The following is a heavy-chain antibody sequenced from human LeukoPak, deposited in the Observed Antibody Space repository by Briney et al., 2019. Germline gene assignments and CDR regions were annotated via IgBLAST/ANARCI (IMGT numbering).Heavy chain of an antibody. V-gene: IGHV3-23*01. CDR1: GFTLSSYA. D-gene: IGHD4-11*01. J-gene: IGHJ4*02. CDR2: VDGGGGGT. Sequence: GGSLRLSCAASGFTLSSYAMTWVRQAPGRGLEWVSSVDGGGGGTYYADSVKGRFTISRDNSNNTLYLQMNSLRAEDTAVYYCAKLTTSWGQGTLVTVSS. CDR3: AKLTTS.